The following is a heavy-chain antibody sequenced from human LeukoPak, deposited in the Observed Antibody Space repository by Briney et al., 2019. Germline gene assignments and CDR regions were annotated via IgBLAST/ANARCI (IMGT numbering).Heavy chain of an antibody. CDR3: ARGEYYYDSSGSMRFDY. J-gene: IGHJ4*02. Sequence: PGGSLRLSCAASGFTFSSYSMNWVRQAPGKGLEWVSSISRSSTYIYYADSVKGRFTIPRDNAENSLYLQMNSLRAEDTAVYYCARGEYYYDSSGSMRFDYWGQGTLVTVSS. CDR1: GFTFSSYS. D-gene: IGHD3-22*01. CDR2: ISRSSTYI. V-gene: IGHV3-21*01.